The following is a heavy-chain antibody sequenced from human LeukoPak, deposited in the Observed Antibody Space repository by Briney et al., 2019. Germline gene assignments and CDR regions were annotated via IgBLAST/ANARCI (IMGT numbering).Heavy chain of an antibody. Sequence: ASVKVSCKASGYTFTGYYMRWVRQAPGQGLEWMGWINPVSGGTNYAQKFRGRVTMTRDTSISTAYMELSRLRSDDTAVYHCGRISGGSDYWGQGTLVTVSS. D-gene: IGHD2-15*01. J-gene: IGHJ4*02. CDR1: GYTFTGYY. V-gene: IGHV1-2*02. CDR3: GRISGGSDY. CDR2: INPVSGGT.